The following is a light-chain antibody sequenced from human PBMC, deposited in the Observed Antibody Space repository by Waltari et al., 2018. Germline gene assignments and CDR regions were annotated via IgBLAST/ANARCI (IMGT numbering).Light chain of an antibody. CDR2: SNI. J-gene: IGLJ1*01. CDR1: SSNIGRNT. Sequence: QSVLTQPPSASGTPGQTVTISCSGSSSNIGRNTVNWYQQLPGTAPKLLIYSNIQRPSGVPDRISGSKSGTSASLAISGLQSEDEGDYYCAAWDDSLNGLYVFGTGTKVTVL. CDR3: AAWDDSLNGLYV. V-gene: IGLV1-44*01.